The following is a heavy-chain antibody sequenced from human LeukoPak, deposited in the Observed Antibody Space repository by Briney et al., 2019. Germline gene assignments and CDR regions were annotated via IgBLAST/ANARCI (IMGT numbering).Heavy chain of an antibody. CDR3: ARGAVRGYSGGSLVDY. V-gene: IGHV3-48*03. CDR1: GFTFSSYE. Sequence: GGSLRLSCAASGFTFSSYEMNWVRQAPGKGLEWVSYISSSGSTIYYADSVKGRFTISRDNARNSLYLQMSSLRAEDTAVYYCARGAVRGYSGGSLVDYWGQGTLVTVSS. D-gene: IGHD5-12*01. J-gene: IGHJ4*02. CDR2: ISSSGSTI.